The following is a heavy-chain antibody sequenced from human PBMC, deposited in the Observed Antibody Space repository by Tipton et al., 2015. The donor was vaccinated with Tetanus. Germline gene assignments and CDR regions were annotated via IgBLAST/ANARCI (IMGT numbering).Heavy chain of an antibody. V-gene: IGHV3-23*01. D-gene: IGHD3-10*01. CDR3: ARDRGYYGSGSYTYFDY. Sequence: SLRLSCAASGFSFSNYAMSWVRQAPGKGLEWVSAISPSGDATFHADSVKGRLIISRDNSKDTLYLQMNTLRAEDTAVYYCARDRGYYGSGSYTYFDYWGQGTLVTVSS. CDR2: ISPSGDAT. CDR1: GFSFSNYA. J-gene: IGHJ4*02.